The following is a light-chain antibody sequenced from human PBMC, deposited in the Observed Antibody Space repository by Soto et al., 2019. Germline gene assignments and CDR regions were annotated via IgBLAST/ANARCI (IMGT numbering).Light chain of an antibody. CDR1: QSVSSN. J-gene: IGKJ1*01. CDR2: GAA. Sequence: EIVMTQSPGTLSVSPGERATLSCRASQSVSSNLAWYQHKPGQAPRLLIYGAAIRATGIPVRFSGSGSGTDFTLTISRLEPEDFAVYYCQQYGSSPWTFGQGTKVEVK. CDR3: QQYGSSPWT. V-gene: IGKV3-20*01.